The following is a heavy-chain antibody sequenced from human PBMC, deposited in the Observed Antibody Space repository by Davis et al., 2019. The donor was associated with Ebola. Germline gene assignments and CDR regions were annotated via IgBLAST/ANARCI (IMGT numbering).Heavy chain of an antibody. Sequence: PGGSLRLSCAASGFTVSSNYMSWVRQAPGKGLEWVSVIYSGGSTYYADSVKGRFTISRDNSKNTLYLQMNSLRAEDTAVYYCARESLHQGPIGLPPGTLLQEHLWG. CDR3: ARESLHQGPIGLPPGTLLQEHL. J-gene: IGHJ6*01. CDR2: IYSGGST. CDR1: GFTVSSNY. V-gene: IGHV3-53*01.